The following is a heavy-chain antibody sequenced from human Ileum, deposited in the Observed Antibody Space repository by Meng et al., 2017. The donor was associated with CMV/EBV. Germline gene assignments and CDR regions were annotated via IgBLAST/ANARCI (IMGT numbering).Heavy chain of an antibody. D-gene: IGHD5-12*01. CDR1: GYTFTDYY. CDR3: GRQVATALDY. V-gene: IGHV1-46*01. J-gene: IGHJ4*02. CDR2: MDPGGGPT. Sequence: ASVKVSCKASGYTFTDYYIHWVRQAPGQGLEWMAIMDPGGGPTNYAQKFQGRLTVTMDTSTSAVYMELSSLRSEDTAVYYCGRQVATALDYWGQGTLVTVSS.